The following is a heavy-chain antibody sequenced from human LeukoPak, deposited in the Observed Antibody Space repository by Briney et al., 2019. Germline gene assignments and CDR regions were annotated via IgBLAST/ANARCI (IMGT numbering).Heavy chain of an antibody. CDR1: GFTFSSYS. V-gene: IGHV3-48*04. D-gene: IGHD1-26*01. CDR3: ARVYSGRYYGNADY. J-gene: IGHJ4*02. Sequence: GGYLRLYCAASGFTFSSYSMSWVRQAPGKGLEWVSYISSSGSTIYYADSVKGRLTVSRDNAKKSLYLQMNSLRAEDTAVYYCARVYSGRYYGNADYWGQGTLVTVSS. CDR2: ISSSGSTI.